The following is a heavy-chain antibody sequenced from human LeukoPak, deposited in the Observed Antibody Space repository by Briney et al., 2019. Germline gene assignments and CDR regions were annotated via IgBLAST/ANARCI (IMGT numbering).Heavy chain of an antibody. CDR1: GYTFTGYY. V-gene: IGHV1-2*02. Sequence: ASVKVSCKASGYTFTGYYMHWVRQAPGQGLEWMGWINPNSGGTNYAQKFQGRVTMTRDTSISTAYMDLSRLRSDDTAVYYCARGVRIGYCSGGSCYPFDYWGQGTLVTVSS. CDR2: INPNSGGT. CDR3: ARGVRIGYCSGGSCYPFDY. D-gene: IGHD2-15*01. J-gene: IGHJ4*02.